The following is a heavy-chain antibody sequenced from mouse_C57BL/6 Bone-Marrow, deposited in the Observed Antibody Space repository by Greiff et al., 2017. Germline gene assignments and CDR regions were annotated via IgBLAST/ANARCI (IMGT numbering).Heavy chain of an antibody. CDR2: IDPANGNT. J-gene: IGHJ3*01. D-gene: IGHD2-4*01. CDR1: GFNIKNTY. CDR3: ARIGPLIYYDYDGFAY. Sequence: EVKLQESVAELVRPGASVKLSCTASGFNIKNTYMHWVKQRPEQGLEWIGRIDPANGNTKYAPKFQGKATITADTSSNTAYLQLSSLTSEDTAIYYCARIGPLIYYDYDGFAYWGQGTLVTVSA. V-gene: IGHV14-3*01.